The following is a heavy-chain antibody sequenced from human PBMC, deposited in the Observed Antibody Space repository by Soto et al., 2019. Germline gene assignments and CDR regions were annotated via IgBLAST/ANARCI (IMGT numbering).Heavy chain of an antibody. CDR2: IIHSEST. D-gene: IGHD2-8*01. J-gene: IGHJ6*02. CDR1: GGSFSAYY. Sequence: SETLSLTCAVYGGSFSAYYWSWVRQPPGKGLEWIGEIIHSESTKYNPSLKSRVTISVDTSKNQFSLKLSSVTAADTAVYYCARQRPTDGRCEFAKYYGMDVWGQGTPVTVSS. CDR3: ARQRPTDGRCEFAKYYGMDV. V-gene: IGHV4-34*12.